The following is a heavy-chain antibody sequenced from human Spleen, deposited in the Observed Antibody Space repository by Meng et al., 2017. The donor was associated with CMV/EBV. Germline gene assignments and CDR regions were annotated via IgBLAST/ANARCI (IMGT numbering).Heavy chain of an antibody. V-gene: IGHV3-21*01. CDR1: GFTFSSYW. CDR2: ISSSRSYI. Sequence: GGSLRLSCAASGFTFSSYWMHWVRQAPGKGLDLVSSISSSRSYIYYADSVKGRFTISRDNAKNSLYLQMNSLRAEDTAVYYCARDPVYYYSGRDVWGQGTKVTVSS. J-gene: IGHJ6*02. CDR3: ARDPVYYYSGRDV.